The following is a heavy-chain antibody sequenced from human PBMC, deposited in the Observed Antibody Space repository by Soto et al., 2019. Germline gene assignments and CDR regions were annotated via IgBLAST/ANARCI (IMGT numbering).Heavy chain of an antibody. CDR2: IYSSGST. CDR1: GGSVNGYY. CDR3: AREAIMIFGEQRFGP. J-gene: IGHJ5*02. Sequence: SETLSLTCAVYGGSVNGYYWSWIRQSAGKGLEWIGRIYSSGSTNYNPSLKSRVSMSVDTSKNQFSLKLSSVAAADTAVYYCAREAIMIFGEQRFGPWGHGTLVTVSS. D-gene: IGHD3-3*01. V-gene: IGHV4-4*07.